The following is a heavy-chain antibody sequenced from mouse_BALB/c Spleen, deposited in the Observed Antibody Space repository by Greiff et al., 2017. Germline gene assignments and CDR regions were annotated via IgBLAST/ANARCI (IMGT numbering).Heavy chain of an antibody. CDR2: IDPANGNT. CDR1: GFNIKDTY. D-gene: IGHD1-1*01. V-gene: IGHV14-3*02. CDR3: ALYYGSRYYAMDY. J-gene: IGHJ4*01. Sequence: VQLQQSGAELVKPGASVKLSCTASGFNIKDTYMHWVKQRPEQGLEWIGRIDPANGNTKYDPKFQGKASITADTSSNTAYLQLSSLTSEDTAVYYCALYYGSRYYAMDYWGQGTSVTVSS.